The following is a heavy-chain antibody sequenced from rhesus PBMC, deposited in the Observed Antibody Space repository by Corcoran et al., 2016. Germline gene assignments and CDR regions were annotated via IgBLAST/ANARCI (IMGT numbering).Heavy chain of an antibody. J-gene: IGHJ4*01. CDR1: GFSISTSGTG. CDR3: ARVGRRWVQSLDY. Sequence: QVTLKESGPALVKPTQTLTLTCPFSGFSISTSGTGVGWIRQPPGKALEWLASIYWNDSKYYSTSLKSRLTISKDTSKNQVVLTMTNMDPVDTATYYCARVGRRWVQSLDYWGQGVLVTVSS. CDR2: IYWNDSK. V-gene: IGHV2-95*01. D-gene: IGHD5-42*01.